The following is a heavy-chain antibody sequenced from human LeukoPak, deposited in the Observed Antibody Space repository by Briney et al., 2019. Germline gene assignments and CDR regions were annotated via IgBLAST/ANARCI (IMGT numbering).Heavy chain of an antibody. CDR1: GYTFTGYY. J-gene: IGHJ4*02. Sequence: GASVKVSCKASGYTFTGYYMHWVRQAPGQGLEWMGWINPNSGGTNYAQKFQGRVTMTRDTSISTAYMELSSLRSEDTAVYYCARGIGSTTATTLEYYFGYWGQGTLVTVSS. CDR2: INPNSGGT. CDR3: ARGIGSTTATTLEYYFGY. D-gene: IGHD4-17*01. V-gene: IGHV1-2*02.